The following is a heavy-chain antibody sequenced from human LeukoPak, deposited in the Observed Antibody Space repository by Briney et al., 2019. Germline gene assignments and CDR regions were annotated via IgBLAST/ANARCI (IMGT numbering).Heavy chain of an antibody. CDR2: IYHSGTT. CDR3: ARSTFADPGAFDI. D-gene: IGHD4-11*01. Sequence: PSQTLSLTCTVSGGSISSGDYYWSWIRQHPGKGLEWIGYIYHSGTTFYNPSLKSRVSMSVDTSKNQFSLKLNSVTAADTAVYFCARSTFADPGAFDIWGPGAMVTVSS. J-gene: IGHJ3*02. V-gene: IGHV4-31*03. CDR1: GGSISSGDYY.